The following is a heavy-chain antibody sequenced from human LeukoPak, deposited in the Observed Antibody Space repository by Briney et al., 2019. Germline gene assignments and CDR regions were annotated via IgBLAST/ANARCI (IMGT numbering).Heavy chain of an antibody. Sequence: KPGGSLRLSCAASGFTFSDYYMSWIRQAPGKGLEWVSHISSSGSTIYYADSVKGRFTISRDNAKNSLYLQMNSLRAEDTAVYYCAKETSSGNFVTIDCWGQGALVTVSS. J-gene: IGHJ4*02. V-gene: IGHV3-11*01. D-gene: IGHD1-26*01. CDR3: AKETSSGNFVTIDC. CDR2: ISSSGSTI. CDR1: GFTFSDYY.